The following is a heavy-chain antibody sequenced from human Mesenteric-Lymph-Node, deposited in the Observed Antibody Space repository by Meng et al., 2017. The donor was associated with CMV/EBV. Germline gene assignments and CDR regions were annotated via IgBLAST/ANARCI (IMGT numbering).Heavy chain of an antibody. V-gene: IGHV3-74*01. CDR2: INSDGSST. J-gene: IGHJ4*02. Sequence: GESLKISCAASGFTFSSYWMHWVRQAPGKGLVWVSRINSDGSSTSYADSVKGRFTISRDNAKNTLYLQMNSLRAEDTAVYYCAKVSRGYCSSTSCSRDYWGQGTLVTVSS. CDR3: AKVSRGYCSSTSCSRDY. D-gene: IGHD2-2*01. CDR1: GFTFSSYW.